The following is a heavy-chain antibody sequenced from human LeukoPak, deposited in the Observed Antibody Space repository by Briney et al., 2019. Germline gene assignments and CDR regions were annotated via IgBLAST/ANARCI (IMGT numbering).Heavy chain of an antibody. CDR2: IISSISYI. CDR3: ARDRRNDFWSGADGNWFDP. D-gene: IGHD3-3*01. J-gene: IGHJ5*02. CDR1: DFTFGSYT. V-gene: IGHV3-21*01. Sequence: GALRLSGEPSDFTFGSYTMNGFGQAPGKGLDWSSPIISSISYIYYADSVKGRFTISRDNAKNSLYLQMNSLRAEDTAVYYCARDRRNDFWSGADGNWFDPWGQGTLVTVSS.